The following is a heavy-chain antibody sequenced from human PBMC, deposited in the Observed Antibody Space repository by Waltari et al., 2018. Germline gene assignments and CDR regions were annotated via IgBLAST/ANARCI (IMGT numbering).Heavy chain of an antibody. J-gene: IGHJ6*02. D-gene: IGHD4-17*01. CDR3: ARPTVTYYYYYYGLDV. CDR1: GGAFSGYY. Sequence: QVQLQQWGAGLLKPSETLSLTCAVSGGAFSGYYWSWLSQPPGKGLEWIGEISHSGSTNYNPSLKSRVTISVDTSKNQFSLKLSSVTAADTAVYYCARPTVTYYYYYYGLDVWGQGTTVTVSS. CDR2: ISHSGST. V-gene: IGHV4-34*01.